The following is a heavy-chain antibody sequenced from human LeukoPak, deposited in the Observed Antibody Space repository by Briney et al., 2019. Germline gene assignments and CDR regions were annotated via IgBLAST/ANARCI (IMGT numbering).Heavy chain of an antibody. J-gene: IGHJ4*02. Sequence: PGGSLRLSCAASGFTFSSYGMHWVRQAPGKGLEWVAVISYDGSNKYYADSVKGRFTISRDNSKSTLYLQMNSLRAEDTAVYYCAKDPYLIYWGQGTLVTVSS. D-gene: IGHD2-8*01. CDR3: AKDPYLIY. V-gene: IGHV3-30*18. CDR2: ISYDGSNK. CDR1: GFTFSSYG.